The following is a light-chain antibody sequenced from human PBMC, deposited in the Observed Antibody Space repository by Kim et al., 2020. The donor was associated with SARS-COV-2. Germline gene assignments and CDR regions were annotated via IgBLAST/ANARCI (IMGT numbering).Light chain of an antibody. CDR1: QSISSY. J-gene: IGKJ4*01. CDR2: SAF. V-gene: IGKV1-39*01. Sequence: ASVGDSVTITCRASQSISSYLNWYQQRPGQAPELLISSAFILQSGVPSRFSGPGSGTDFTLTISSLQPEDFASYYCHQTYSTPLTFGGGTKVDIK. CDR3: HQTYSTPLT.